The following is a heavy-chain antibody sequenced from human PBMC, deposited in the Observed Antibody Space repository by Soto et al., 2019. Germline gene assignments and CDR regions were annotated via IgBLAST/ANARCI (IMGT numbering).Heavy chain of an antibody. CDR1: DGSINSYF. D-gene: IGHD1-1*01. CDR2: IHYSGSS. J-gene: IGHJ3*02. CDR3: ARVNQLAPKRNAFDI. Sequence: PETLSLTCTVSDGSINSYFWSCIRQPPGQGLEVIGYIHYSGSSNYNPPLKSRATISVASSKNQFSLEMSSLTAEDTAVYYCARVNQLAPKRNAFDIWGQGTKVT. V-gene: IGHV4-59*01.